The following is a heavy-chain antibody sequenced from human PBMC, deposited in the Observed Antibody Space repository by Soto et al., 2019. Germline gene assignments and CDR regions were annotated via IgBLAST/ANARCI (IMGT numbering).Heavy chain of an antibody. J-gene: IGHJ6*02. CDR1: GGTFSSYA. V-gene: IGHV1-69*01. CDR2: IIPIFGTA. Sequence: QVQLVQSGAEVKKPGSSVKVSCKASGGTFSSYAISWVRQAPGQGLEWMGGIIPIFGTANYAQKFQGRVTITADESTGTAYMELSSLRSEDTAVYYCAREQLPLLDYYYGMDVWGQGTTVTVSS. CDR3: AREQLPLLDYYYGMDV. D-gene: IGHD6-6*01.